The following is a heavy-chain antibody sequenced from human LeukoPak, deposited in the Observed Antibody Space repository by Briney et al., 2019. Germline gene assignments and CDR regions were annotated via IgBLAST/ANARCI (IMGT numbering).Heavy chain of an antibody. J-gene: IGHJ4*02. CDR2: IYYSGST. Sequence: SETLSLTCTVSGGSISGSSYYWGWIRQPPGKGLEWIGSIYYSGSTYYNPSLKSRVTISVDTSKNQFSLKLSSVTAADTAVYYCARHLIRTIRFGENFDYWGQGTLVTVSS. V-gene: IGHV4-39*01. CDR1: GGSISGSSYY. D-gene: IGHD3-10*01. CDR3: ARHLIRTIRFGENFDY.